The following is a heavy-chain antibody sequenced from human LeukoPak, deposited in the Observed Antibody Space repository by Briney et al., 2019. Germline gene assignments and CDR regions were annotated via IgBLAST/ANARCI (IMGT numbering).Heavy chain of an antibody. CDR2: INPNSGGT. V-gene: IGHV1-2*06. D-gene: IGHD2-15*01. CDR3: ARAHQVVVAARVPYWFDP. Sequence: ASVKVSCKASGYTFTGYYMHWVRQAPGQGLEWMGRINPNSGGTNYAQKFQGRVTMTRDTSISAAYMELSSLRSEDTAVYYCARAHQVVVAARVPYWFDPWGQGTLVTVSS. CDR1: GYTFTGYY. J-gene: IGHJ5*02.